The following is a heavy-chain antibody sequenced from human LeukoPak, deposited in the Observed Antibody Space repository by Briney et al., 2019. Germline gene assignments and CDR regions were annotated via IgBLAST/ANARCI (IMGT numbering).Heavy chain of an antibody. Sequence: GGSLRLSCAASGFTFSSYGMHWVRQAPGKGLEWVAVISYDGSNKYYADSVKGRFTISRDNSKNTLYLQMNSLRAEDTAVYYCAKEQNLHLSLDYWGQGTLATVSS. CDR3: AKEQNLHLSLDY. CDR1: GFTFSSYG. J-gene: IGHJ4*02. CDR2: ISYDGSNK. V-gene: IGHV3-30*18.